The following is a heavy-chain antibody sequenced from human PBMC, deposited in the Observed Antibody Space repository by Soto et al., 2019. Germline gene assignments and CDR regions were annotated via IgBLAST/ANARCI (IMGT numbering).Heavy chain of an antibody. J-gene: IGHJ4*02. Sequence: EVQLLESGGGLVQPGGSLRLSCAASGFTFSSYAMSWVRQAPGKGLEWVSAISGSGGSTYNADSVKGRFTISRDNTKNTLNLQINRLTAEDTAVNYCAKDYPTPDEYYDFWSGYQPFDYWGQGTLVTVSS. CDR3: AKDYPTPDEYYDFWSGYQPFDY. D-gene: IGHD3-3*01. V-gene: IGHV3-23*01. CDR1: GFTFSSYA. CDR2: ISGSGGST.